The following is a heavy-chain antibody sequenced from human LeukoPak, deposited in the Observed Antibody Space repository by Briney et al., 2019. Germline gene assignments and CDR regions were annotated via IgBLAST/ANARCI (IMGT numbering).Heavy chain of an antibody. CDR3: ARVGCGYSSGWCFDY. CDR1: GFTFSSYG. V-gene: IGHV3-33*01. Sequence: GGSLRLSCGASGFTFSSYGMHWVRQAPGKGLEWVAVIWYDGSNKYYADSVKGRFTISRDNSKNTLYRQMNSLRAEDTAVYYCARVGCGYSSGWCFDYWGQGTLVTVSS. D-gene: IGHD6-19*01. CDR2: IWYDGSNK. J-gene: IGHJ4*02.